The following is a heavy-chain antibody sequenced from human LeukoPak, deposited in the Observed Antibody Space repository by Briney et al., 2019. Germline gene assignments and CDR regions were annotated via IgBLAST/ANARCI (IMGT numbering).Heavy chain of an antibody. CDR1: GFTFSNYN. CDR2: ISSSGSTI. J-gene: IGHJ5*02. Sequence: GGSLRLSCAASGFTFSNYNMNWVRQAPGKGLEWVSYISSSGSTIYYADSVKVRFTISRDNAKNSLSLQMNSLRAEDTAVYYCARGFAQNWFDPWGQGTLVTVSS. CDR3: ARGFAQNWFDP. V-gene: IGHV3-48*04.